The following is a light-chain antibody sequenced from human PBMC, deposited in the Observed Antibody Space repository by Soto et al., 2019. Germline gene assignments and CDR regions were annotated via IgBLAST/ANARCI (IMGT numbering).Light chain of an antibody. Sequence: QPVLTQSSSASASLGSSVKLTCTLSSGHSSYIIAWHQQQPGKAPRYLMKLEGSGSYNKGSGVPDRFSGSSSGADRYLTISSLQSEDEADYYCQTWGTGILVFGGGTKLTVL. J-gene: IGLJ2*01. CDR1: SGHSSYI. CDR2: LEGSGSY. V-gene: IGLV4-60*03. CDR3: QTWGTGILV.